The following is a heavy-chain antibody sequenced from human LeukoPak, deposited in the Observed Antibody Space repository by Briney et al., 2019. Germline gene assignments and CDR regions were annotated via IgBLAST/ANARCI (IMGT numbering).Heavy chain of an antibody. CDR2: INHRGST. Sequence: SETLSLTCTVSGGSISSSSYYWTWIRQPPGKGLEWIGEINHRGSTDYNPSLKSRVTISLDTSKNHFSLKVSSVTAADTAVYYCARGTHRSIVYHFYGMDVWGQGTTVTVSS. CDR1: GGSISSSSYY. D-gene: IGHD1-26*01. V-gene: IGHV4-39*02. J-gene: IGHJ6*02. CDR3: ARGTHRSIVYHFYGMDV.